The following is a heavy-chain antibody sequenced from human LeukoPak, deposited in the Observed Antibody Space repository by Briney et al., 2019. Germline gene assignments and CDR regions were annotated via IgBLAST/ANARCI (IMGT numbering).Heavy chain of an antibody. CDR1: GFTFSSYG. Sequence: GGSLRLSCAASGFTFSSYGMSWVRQAPGKGLEWVSAITATSSSTHDADSVQGRFTISRDNSKNTLYLQMNSLRPEDTAIYYCAKGFVEPRPHYFDYWGQGTLVTVSS. J-gene: IGHJ4*02. D-gene: IGHD6-6*01. CDR3: AKGFVEPRPHYFDY. V-gene: IGHV3-23*01. CDR2: ITATSSST.